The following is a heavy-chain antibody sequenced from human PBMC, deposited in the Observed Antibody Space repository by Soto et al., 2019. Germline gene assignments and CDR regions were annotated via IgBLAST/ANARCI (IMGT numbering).Heavy chain of an antibody. D-gene: IGHD1-1*01. V-gene: IGHV3-30-3*01. Sequence: QVQLVESGGGVVQPGRSLRLSCAASGFTFSSYAMHWVRQAPGKGLEWVAVISYDGSNKYYADSVKGRFTISRDNSKNTLYRQMNSLRAEDTAVYYCARDGEAGTIFDYWGQGTLVTVSS. CDR1: GFTFSSYA. CDR3: ARDGEAGTIFDY. J-gene: IGHJ4*02. CDR2: ISYDGSNK.